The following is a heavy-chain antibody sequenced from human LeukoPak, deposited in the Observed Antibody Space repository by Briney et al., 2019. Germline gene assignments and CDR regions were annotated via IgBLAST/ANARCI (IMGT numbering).Heavy chain of an antibody. V-gene: IGHV3-74*01. J-gene: IGHJ3*02. D-gene: IGHD6-25*01. CDR3: ARRSAAKDAFDI. Sequence: GGSLRLSCAASGFTFSSYWMHWVRQAPGKGLVWVSHINSDGSSTSYADSVKGRSTISRDNAKNTLYLQMNSLRAEDTAVYYCARRSAAKDAFDIWGQGTMVTASS. CDR2: INSDGSST. CDR1: GFTFSSYW.